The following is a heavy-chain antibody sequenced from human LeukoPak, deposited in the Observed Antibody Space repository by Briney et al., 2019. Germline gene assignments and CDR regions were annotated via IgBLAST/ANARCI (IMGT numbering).Heavy chain of an antibody. CDR3: ARVGFYDFWSGINFFDY. J-gene: IGHJ4*02. D-gene: IGHD3-3*01. CDR2: ITSSSST. CDR1: GFTFSSYS. V-gene: IGHV3-21*01. Sequence: GGSLRLSCAASGFTFSSYSVNWVSQAPGKGLEWVSSITSSSSTYYSDSVKGRFTISRDNAKNSLYLQMNSLRVEDTAVHYCARVGFYDFWSGINFFDYWGQGTLVTVSS.